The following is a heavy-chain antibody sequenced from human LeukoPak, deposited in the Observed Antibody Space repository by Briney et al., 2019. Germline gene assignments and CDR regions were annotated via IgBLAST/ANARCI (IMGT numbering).Heavy chain of an antibody. CDR1: GFTFSRYW. V-gene: IGHV3-7*02. J-gene: IGHJ4*02. Sequence: GGSLRLSCAASGFTFSRYWMSWVRQAPGKGLEWVANIKEDGSVKYYVESVKGRFTISRDNAKNSLYLQMSSLRAEDTAVYYCAASITMFDYWGQGTLVTVSS. CDR2: IKEDGSVK. D-gene: IGHD3-10*01. CDR3: AASITMFDY.